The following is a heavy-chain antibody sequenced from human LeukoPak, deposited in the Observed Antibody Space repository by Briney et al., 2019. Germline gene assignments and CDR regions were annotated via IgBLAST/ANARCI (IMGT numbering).Heavy chain of an antibody. J-gene: IGHJ4*02. V-gene: IGHV1-2*06. CDR3: ARDEPMVADY. Sequence: GASVKVSCKASGYTFTGYYMHWVRQAPGQGLEWIGRINPNTGGTNYAQKFQGRVTMTRDTSISTAYMELSWLRSDDTAVYYCARDEPMVADYWGQGTLVTVSS. D-gene: IGHD2-8*01. CDR1: GYTFTGYY. CDR2: INPNTGGT.